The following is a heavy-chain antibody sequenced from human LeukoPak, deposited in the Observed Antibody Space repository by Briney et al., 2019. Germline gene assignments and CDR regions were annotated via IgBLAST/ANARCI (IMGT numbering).Heavy chain of an antibody. V-gene: IGHV4-39*07. J-gene: IGHJ4*02. D-gene: IGHD2-15*01. CDR3: ARELVVPKGGFDY. Sequence: PSETLSLTCTVSGGSISSSSYYWGWIRQPPGKGLEWIGSIYYSGSTYYNPSLKSRVTISVDTSKNQFSLKLSSVTAADTAVYYCARELVVPKGGFDYWGQGTLVTVSS. CDR1: GGSISSSSYY. CDR2: IYYSGST.